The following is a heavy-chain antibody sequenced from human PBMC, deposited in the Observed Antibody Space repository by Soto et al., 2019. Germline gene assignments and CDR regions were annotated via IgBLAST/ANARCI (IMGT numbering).Heavy chain of an antibody. V-gene: IGHV4-59*01. D-gene: IGHD3-10*01. CDR1: GDSIIRSF. CDR3: ARGAGDFYGPDSFDI. Sequence: QVQLQESGPRLVKSSETLSLVCSVSGDSIIRSFWGWIRQSPGKGLEYIGYISDSGVTDYDPSLKSRVTISLDTSNNQFSLELTSVTAADTAMYYCARGAGDFYGPDSFDIWGQGTMVTVSS. J-gene: IGHJ3*02. CDR2: ISDSGVT.